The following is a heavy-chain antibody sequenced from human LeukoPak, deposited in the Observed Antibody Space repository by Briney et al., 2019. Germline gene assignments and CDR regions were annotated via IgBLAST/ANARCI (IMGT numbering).Heavy chain of an antibody. CDR2: IWYDGSNK. J-gene: IGHJ6*02. V-gene: IGHV3-33*01. Sequence: EGSLRLSCAASGFTFSSYGMHWVRQAPGKGLEWVGVIWYDGSNKYYADSVKGRFTISRDNSKNTLYLQMNSLRAEDTAVYYCARDRGDSSSWFYYYYGMDVWGQGTTVTVSS. D-gene: IGHD6-13*01. CDR3: ARDRGDSSSWFYYYYGMDV. CDR1: GFTFSSYG.